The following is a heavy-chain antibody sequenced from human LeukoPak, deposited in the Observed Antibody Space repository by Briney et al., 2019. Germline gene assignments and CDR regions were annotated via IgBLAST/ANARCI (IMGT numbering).Heavy chain of an antibody. J-gene: IGHJ4*02. D-gene: IGHD3-16*01. CDR1: GFTFSSYA. V-gene: IGHV3-23*01. CDR2: ISGSGGST. CDR3: AEGLRVFDY. Sequence: GGSLRLSCAASGFTFSSYAMSWVRQAPGKVLEWVSAISGSGGSTYYADSVKGRFTISRDNSKNTLYVQMNSMRAEDTAVYYCAEGLRVFDYWGQGTLVTVSS.